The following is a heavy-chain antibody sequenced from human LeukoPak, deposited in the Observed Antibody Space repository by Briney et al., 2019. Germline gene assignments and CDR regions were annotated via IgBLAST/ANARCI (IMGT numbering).Heavy chain of an antibody. CDR1: GFTFSSYW. Sequence: GGSLRLSCAASGFTFSSYWMSWVRQAPGKGLEWVANIKQDGSEKYYVDSVKGRFTISRDNAKNSLYLQMNSLRAEDTAVYYCARDIYCSSTSCPPPYYYYMDVWGKGTTVTVSS. CDR2: IKQDGSEK. J-gene: IGHJ6*03. V-gene: IGHV3-7*01. D-gene: IGHD2-2*01. CDR3: ARDIYCSSTSCPPPYYYYMDV.